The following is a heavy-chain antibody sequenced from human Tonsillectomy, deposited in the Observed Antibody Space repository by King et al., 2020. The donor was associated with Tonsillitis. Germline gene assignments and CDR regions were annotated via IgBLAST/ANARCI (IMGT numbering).Heavy chain of an antibody. V-gene: IGHV1-8*01. Sequence: VQLVQSGAEVKKPGASVKVSCKASGYTFTSYDINWVRQATGQGLEWMGWMNPNSGNTGYAQKFQGRVTMTRNTSISTAYMELGSLRSEDTAVYYCARAQYYDFWSGYYSYYYGMDVWGQGTTVTVSS. CDR2: MNPNSGNT. CDR1: GYTFTSYD. CDR3: ARAQYYDFWSGYYSYYYGMDV. D-gene: IGHD3-3*01. J-gene: IGHJ6*02.